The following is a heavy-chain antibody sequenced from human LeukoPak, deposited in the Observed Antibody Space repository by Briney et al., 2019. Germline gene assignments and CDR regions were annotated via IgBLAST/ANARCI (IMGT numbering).Heavy chain of an antibody. J-gene: IGHJ4*02. D-gene: IGHD2-15*01. CDR1: GFTFSSYA. Sequence: GGSLRLSCAASGFTFSSYAMSWVRQAPGKGLEWVSAISVSGGSTYYADSVKGRFTISRDNSKNTLYLQMNSLRAEDTAVYYCAKMCEESCQPPRCGSCYDWGQGTLVTVSS. CDR3: AKMCEESCQPPRCGSCYD. V-gene: IGHV3-23*01. CDR2: ISVSGGST.